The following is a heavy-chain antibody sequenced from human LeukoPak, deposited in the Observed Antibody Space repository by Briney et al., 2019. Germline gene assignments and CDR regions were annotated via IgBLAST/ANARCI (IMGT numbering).Heavy chain of an antibody. CDR3: GRDLGGRSGY. J-gene: IGHJ4*02. D-gene: IGHD1-26*01. CDR2: IYSGGST. V-gene: IGHV3-53*01. CDR1: GFTVSNNY. Sequence: GGSLRLSCAASGFTVSNNYMTWVRQAPGKGLEWVSVIYSGGSTYYAGSVEGRFTVSRDNSKNTLYLEMNSLRAEDTAVYYCGRDLGGRSGYWGQGTLVTVSS.